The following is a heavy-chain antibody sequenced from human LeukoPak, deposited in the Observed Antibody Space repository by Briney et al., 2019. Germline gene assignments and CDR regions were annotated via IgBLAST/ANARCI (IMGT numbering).Heavy chain of an antibody. D-gene: IGHD3-22*01. CDR2: ISSSSSYI. J-gene: IGHJ4*02. CDR1: GFTFSDYG. Sequence: GGSLRLSCAASGFTFSDYGMNWVRQAPGKGLEWVSSISSSSSYIYYADSVKGRFTISRGNAKNSLYLQMNSLRAEDTAVYYCAGRSGYYYGVDYWGQGTLVTVSS. CDR3: AGRSGYYYGVDY. V-gene: IGHV3-21*01.